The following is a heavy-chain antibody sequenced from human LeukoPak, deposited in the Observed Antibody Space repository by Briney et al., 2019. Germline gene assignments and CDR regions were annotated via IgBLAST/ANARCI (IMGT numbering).Heavy chain of an antibody. CDR3: ARADYGIISNWFDP. Sequence: SETLSLTCTVSGDSISSDNYFWSWIRQPAGKGLEWIGRIYTSGSTNYNPSLKSRVTISVDTSKNQFSLKLSSVTAADTAVYYCARADYGIISNWFDPWGQGTLVTVSS. CDR1: GDSISSDNYF. CDR2: IYTSGST. J-gene: IGHJ5*02. D-gene: IGHD4-17*01. V-gene: IGHV4-61*02.